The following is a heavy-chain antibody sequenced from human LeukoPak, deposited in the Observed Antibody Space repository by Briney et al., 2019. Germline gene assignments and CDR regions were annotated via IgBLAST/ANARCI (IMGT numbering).Heavy chain of an antibody. J-gene: IGHJ4*02. V-gene: IGHV3-30*03. CDR1: GFTFNNYG. CDR3: ARDWGRGDSKYLDF. Sequence: PGGSLLLSCAASGFTFNNYGMHWVRPAPGKGLECVALISNDGSKKYYAGSAKGRFTISRDNSRNTVFLEMNSLRGDDTAVYFCARDWGRGDSKYLDFWGQGILVTVSS. CDR2: ISNDGSKK. D-gene: IGHD4-17*01.